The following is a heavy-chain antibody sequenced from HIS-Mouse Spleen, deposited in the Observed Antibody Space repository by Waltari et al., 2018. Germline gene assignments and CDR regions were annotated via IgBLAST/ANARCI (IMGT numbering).Heavy chain of an antibody. CDR2: ISYDGSNK. V-gene: IGHV3-30*18. CDR1: GFTFSSYG. CDR3: AKDTGDGFDY. D-gene: IGHD7-27*01. J-gene: IGHJ4*02. Sequence: QVQLVESGGGVVQPGRSLRLSCAASGFTFSSYGMHWVRQAPGKGLEWVAVISYDGSNKYYADSVKGRFTISRDNSKNTLYLQMNSLRAEDTAVYYCAKDTGDGFDYWGQGTLVTVSS.